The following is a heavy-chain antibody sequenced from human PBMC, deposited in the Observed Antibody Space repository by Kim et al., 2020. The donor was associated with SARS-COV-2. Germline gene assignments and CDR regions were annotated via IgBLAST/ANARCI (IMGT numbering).Heavy chain of an antibody. D-gene: IGHD4-17*01. V-gene: IGHV3-23*01. CDR3: ALTTVTTESFDY. J-gene: IGHJ4*02. Sequence: YYADSGKGRFTISRDNSKNTLYLQMNSLRAEDTAVYYCALTTVTTESFDYWGQGTLVTVSS.